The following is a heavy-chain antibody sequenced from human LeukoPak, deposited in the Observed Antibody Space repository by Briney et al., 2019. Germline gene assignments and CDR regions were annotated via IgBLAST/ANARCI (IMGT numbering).Heavy chain of an antibody. Sequence: SETLSLTCDVSDYSINFGHLWGWIRQPPGKGLEWIGFVYYRGGPNYNPSLKNRVTISEDTSKNKISLKLTSVTAADTAVYYCAGTVQWLLNYYFDYWGQGTLVTVSS. CDR3: AGTVQWLLNYYFDY. V-gene: IGHV4-38-2*01. CDR2: VYYRGGP. D-gene: IGHD3-22*01. CDR1: DYSINFGHL. J-gene: IGHJ4*02.